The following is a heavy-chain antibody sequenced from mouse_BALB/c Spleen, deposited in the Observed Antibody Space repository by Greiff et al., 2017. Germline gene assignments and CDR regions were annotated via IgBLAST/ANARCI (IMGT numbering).Heavy chain of an antibody. Sequence: QVQLQQSGAELVKPGASVKLSCKASGYTFTSYYMYWVKQRPGQGLEWIGEINPSNGGTNYNEKFKSKATLTVDKSSSTAYMQLSSLTSEDSAVYYCTRLYYGNFDAMDYWGQGTSVTGSS. CDR3: TRLYYGNFDAMDY. D-gene: IGHD2-1*01. V-gene: IGHV1S81*02. CDR2: INPSNGGT. CDR1: GYTFTSYY. J-gene: IGHJ4*01.